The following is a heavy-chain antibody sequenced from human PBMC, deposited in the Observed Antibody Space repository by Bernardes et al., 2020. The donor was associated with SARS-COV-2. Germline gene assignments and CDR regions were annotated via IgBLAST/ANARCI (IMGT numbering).Heavy chain of an antibody. J-gene: IGHJ4*02. CDR1: GFTFSSSW. CDR2: INGDGRSP. CDR3: ARDRGGPPDY. D-gene: IGHD3-10*01. V-gene: IGHV3-74*01. Sequence: VGSLRLSCAASGFTFSSSWMHWVRQAPGKGLVWVSHINGDGRSPSYADSVKGRFTISRDNAKNTLYLQMNSLRAEDTAVYYCARDRGGPPDYWGQGTLVTCSS.